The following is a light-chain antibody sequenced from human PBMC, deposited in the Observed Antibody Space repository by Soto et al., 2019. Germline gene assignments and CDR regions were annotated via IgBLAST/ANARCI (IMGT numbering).Light chain of an antibody. V-gene: IGKV3-20*01. CDR3: QEYGT. Sequence: EILLTQSPGTLSLAPGERATLSCRASQGVRSDLAWYRQKPGQSPRLLIYGASTRAAETPARFSGSGSGADFTLTISRLEPEDFAVYYCQEYGTFGQGTKVDIK. CDR2: GAS. CDR1: QGVRSD. J-gene: IGKJ1*01.